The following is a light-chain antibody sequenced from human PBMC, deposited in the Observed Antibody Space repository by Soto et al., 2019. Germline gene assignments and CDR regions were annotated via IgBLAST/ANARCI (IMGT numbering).Light chain of an antibody. V-gene: IGKV3D-20*01. Sequence: EIVLTQSPATLFLSPGERATLSCGASQRVSSSYLAWYQQKPGLAPRLLIFDASTRATVIPDRFSGSGSGTDFILTISRLEPEDFAVYYCQQYGRPPLTFGGGTKVEIK. J-gene: IGKJ4*01. CDR1: QRVSSSY. CDR3: QQYGRPPLT. CDR2: DAS.